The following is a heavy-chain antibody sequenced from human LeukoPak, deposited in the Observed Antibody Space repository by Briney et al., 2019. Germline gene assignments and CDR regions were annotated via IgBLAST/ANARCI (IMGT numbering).Heavy chain of an antibody. CDR3: AIDAWELPLDAFDI. CDR2: ISTDSSSI. V-gene: IGHV3-48*02. Sequence: GGSLRLSCAVSGFTFSTYSMNWVRQAPGKGLEWVSYISTDSSSIYDADSVKGRFTISRDNAKNSLYLQMNSLRDEDTAVYYCAIDAWELPLDAFDIWGQGTMVTVSS. D-gene: IGHD1-26*01. J-gene: IGHJ3*02. CDR1: GFTFSTYS.